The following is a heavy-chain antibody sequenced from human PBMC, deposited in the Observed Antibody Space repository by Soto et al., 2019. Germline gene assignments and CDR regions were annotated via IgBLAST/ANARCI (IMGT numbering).Heavy chain of an antibody. J-gene: IGHJ4*02. Sequence: QVQLVQSGGEVKKPGASVKVSCKASGYTFPSSTISWVRQAPGQGLEWMEWISAYNGNTKYAQKLQGRVTMTTDTSTTTAYMELRNLRSDDTAMYFCAIANYGDNDYWGEGTLVTVSS. CDR3: AIANYGDNDY. CDR2: ISAYNGNT. CDR1: GYTFPSST. V-gene: IGHV1-18*01. D-gene: IGHD4-17*01.